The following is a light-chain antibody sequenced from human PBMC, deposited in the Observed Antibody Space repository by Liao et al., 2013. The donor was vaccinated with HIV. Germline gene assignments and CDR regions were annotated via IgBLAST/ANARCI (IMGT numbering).Light chain of an antibody. CDR1: NIRSRG. CDR3: QAWDSSTVV. V-gene: IGLV3-21*01. J-gene: IGLJ2*01. CDR2: QDR. Sequence: YVLTQPPSVSVAPGQTAVMTCGGNNIRSRGVHWYQQRPGQSPVLVIYQDRKRPSGIPERFAGSNSGNTATLTISGTQAMDEADYYCQAWDSSTVVFGGGTKLTVL.